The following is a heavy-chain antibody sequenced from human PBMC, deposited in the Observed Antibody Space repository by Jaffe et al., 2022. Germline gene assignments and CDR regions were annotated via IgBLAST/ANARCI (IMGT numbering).Heavy chain of an antibody. J-gene: IGHJ4*02. D-gene: IGHD3-10*01. CDR1: GFTFGDYA. CDR3: TRGGLYYYGSESSY. CDR2: IRGKAYGGTT. V-gene: IGHV3-49*03. Sequence: EVQLVESGGGLVQPGRSLRLSCTASGFTFGDYAMSWFRQAPGKGLEWVGFIRGKAYGGTTEYAASVKNRFTISRDDSKSIAYLQMNSLKTEDTAVYYCTRGGLYYYGSESSYWGQGTLVTVSS.